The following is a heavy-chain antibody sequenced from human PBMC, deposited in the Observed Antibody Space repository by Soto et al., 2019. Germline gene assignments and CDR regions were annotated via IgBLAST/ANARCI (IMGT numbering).Heavy chain of an antibody. CDR2: ISAYNGNT. D-gene: IGHD2-21*02. V-gene: IGHV1-18*01. J-gene: IGHJ5*02. CDR3: ARDPGGDTGYVWFDP. Sequence: ASVKVSCKASGYTFTNYGISWVRQAPGQGLEWMGWISAYNGNTNYAQKLQGRVTMTTDTSTSTAYMELRSLRSDDTAVYYCARDPGGDTGYVWFDPWGQGTLVTVSS. CDR1: GYTFTNYG.